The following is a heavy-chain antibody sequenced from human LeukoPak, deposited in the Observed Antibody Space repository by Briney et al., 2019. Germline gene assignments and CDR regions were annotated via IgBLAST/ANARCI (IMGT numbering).Heavy chain of an antibody. J-gene: IGHJ4*02. V-gene: IGHV4-39*01. CDR1: DGSITSNYY. D-gene: IGHD6-19*01. CDR2: IYYSGST. CDR3: ARHPLAVSGTGMG. Sequence: SETLSLTCAVSDGSITSNYYWGWIRQPPGKGLEWIGSIYYSGSTYYNLSLKSRVTISVDTSKNQFSLKLSSMTAADTAVYYCARHPLAVSGTGMGWGQGTLVIVSS.